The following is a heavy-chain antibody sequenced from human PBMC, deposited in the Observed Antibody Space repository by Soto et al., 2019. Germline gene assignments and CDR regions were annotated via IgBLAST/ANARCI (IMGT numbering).Heavy chain of an antibody. CDR2: IYYSGST. J-gene: IGHJ6*02. CDR1: GGSVSSGSYY. Sequence: SETLSLTCTVSGGSVSSGSYYWSWIRQPPGKGLEWIGYIYYSGSTNYNPSLKSRVTISVDTSKNQFSLKLSSVTAADTAVYYCARFKRKGIAVAGNYYYGMDVWGQGTTVTVSS. D-gene: IGHD6-19*01. V-gene: IGHV4-61*01. CDR3: ARFKRKGIAVAGNYYYGMDV.